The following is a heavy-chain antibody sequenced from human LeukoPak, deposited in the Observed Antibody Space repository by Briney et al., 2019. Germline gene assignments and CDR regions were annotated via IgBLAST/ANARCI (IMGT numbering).Heavy chain of an antibody. CDR1: GYSISSDYY. Sequence: RPSETLSLTCAVSGYSISSDYYWGWIRQPPGKGLEWIGNIYHSGSTYYNPSLKSRVTMSVDTSKNQFSLKLSSVTAADTAVYYCAREPAWAYFDYWGQGTLVTVSS. CDR3: AREPAWAYFDY. D-gene: IGHD7-27*01. J-gene: IGHJ4*02. CDR2: IYHSGST. V-gene: IGHV4-38-2*02.